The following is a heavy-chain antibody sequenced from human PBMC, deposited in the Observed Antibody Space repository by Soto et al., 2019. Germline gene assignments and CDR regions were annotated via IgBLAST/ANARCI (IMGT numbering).Heavy chain of an antibody. V-gene: IGHV4-59*04. Sequence: SETLSLTCTVSGGSISTYYWSWIRQPPGKGLEWIGYIYYSGSTYYNPSLKSRVTISVDTSKNQFSLKLSSVTAADTAVYYCATQEVGGSYVYTFDPWGQGTLVTVSS. CDR2: IYYSGST. CDR1: GGSISTYY. D-gene: IGHD1-26*01. J-gene: IGHJ5*02. CDR3: ATQEVGGSYVYTFDP.